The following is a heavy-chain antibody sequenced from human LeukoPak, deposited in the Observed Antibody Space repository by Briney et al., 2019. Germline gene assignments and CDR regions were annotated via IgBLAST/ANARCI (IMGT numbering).Heavy chain of an antibody. Sequence: GGSLRLSCAASGFTFSSYAMSWVRQAPGKGLEWVSAISGSGGGTYYADSVKGRFTISRDNSKNTLYLQMNSLRAEDTAVYYCARGQLNYDILTGYYNGNWFDPWGQGTLVTVSS. CDR2: ISGSGGGT. CDR3: ARGQLNYDILTGYYNGNWFDP. J-gene: IGHJ5*02. D-gene: IGHD3-9*01. CDR1: GFTFSSYA. V-gene: IGHV3-23*01.